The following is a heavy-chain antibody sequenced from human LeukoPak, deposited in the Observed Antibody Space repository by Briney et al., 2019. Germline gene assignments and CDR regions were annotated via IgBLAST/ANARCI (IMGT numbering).Heavy chain of an antibody. CDR1: GFTFSSYA. J-gene: IGHJ5*02. CDR3: AKDTTMIVTNNWLDP. CDR2: ISGSGGST. D-gene: IGHD3-22*01. V-gene: IGHV3-23*01. Sequence: PGGSLRLSCAASGFTFSSYAMSWVRQAPGKGLEWVSAISGSGGSTYYADSVKGRFTISRDDSKNTLYLQMNSLRAEDTAVYYCAKDTTMIVTNNWLDPWGQGTLVTVSS.